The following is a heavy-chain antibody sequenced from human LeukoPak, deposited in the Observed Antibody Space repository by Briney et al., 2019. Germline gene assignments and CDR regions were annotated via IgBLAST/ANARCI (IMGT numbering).Heavy chain of an antibody. D-gene: IGHD1-26*01. CDR2: ISSSGSTI. CDR1: GFAFSDYY. CDR3: ARVGSGSYYGTKRGY. J-gene: IGHJ4*02. Sequence: GGSLRLSCAASGFAFSDYYMGWVRQAPGQGKGWVSYISSSGSTIYYADSVKGRFTISRDNAKNSLYLRMNSLRAEDTAVYYCARVGSGSYYGTKRGYWGQGTLVTVSS. V-gene: IGHV3-11*01.